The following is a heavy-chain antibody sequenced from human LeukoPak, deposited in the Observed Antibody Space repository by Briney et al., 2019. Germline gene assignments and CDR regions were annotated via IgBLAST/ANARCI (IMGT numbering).Heavy chain of an antibody. J-gene: IGHJ4*02. Sequence: PGGSLRLSCAASGFTFSSSAMSWVRQAPGKGLEWVSAISNNGGYTYYADSVKGRFTISRDNAKNSLFLQVNSLRAEDTAVYYCARAIKDYRFWSGNPYLAYWGQGTLVTVSS. CDR1: GFTFSSSA. V-gene: IGHV3-23*01. D-gene: IGHD3-3*01. CDR2: ISNNGGYT. CDR3: ARAIKDYRFWSGNPYLAY.